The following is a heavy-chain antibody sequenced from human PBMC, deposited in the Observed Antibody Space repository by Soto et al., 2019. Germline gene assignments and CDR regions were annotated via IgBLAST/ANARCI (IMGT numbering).Heavy chain of an antibody. V-gene: IGHV1-18*01. D-gene: IGHD6-13*01. J-gene: IGHJ6*02. CDR1: GYTFTSYG. Sequence: SVKVSCKASGYTFTSYGISWVRQAPGQGLEWMGWISAYNGNTNYAQKLQGRVTMTTDTSTSTAYMELRSLRSDDTAVYYCARESYSSSWYPTGDYYYGMDVWGQGTTVTVSS. CDR3: ARESYSSSWYPTGDYYYGMDV. CDR2: ISAYNGNT.